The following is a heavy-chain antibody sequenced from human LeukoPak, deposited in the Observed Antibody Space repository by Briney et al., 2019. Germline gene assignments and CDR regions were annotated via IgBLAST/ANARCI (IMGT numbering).Heavy chain of an antibody. Sequence: GGSLRLSCAASGFTFSSCAMHWVRQAPGKGLEWVAVISYDGSSKYYADSVKGRFTISRDNSKNTLYLQMNSLRAEDTAVYYCARDWQRELLRGGPLDYWGQGTLVTVSS. J-gene: IGHJ4*02. V-gene: IGHV3-30*04. CDR1: GFTFSSCA. CDR2: ISYDGSSK. D-gene: IGHD1-26*01. CDR3: ARDWQRELLRGGPLDY.